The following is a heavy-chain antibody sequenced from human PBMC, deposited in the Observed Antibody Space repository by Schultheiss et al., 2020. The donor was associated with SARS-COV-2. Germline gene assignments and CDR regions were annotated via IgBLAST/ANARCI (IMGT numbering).Heavy chain of an antibody. V-gene: IGHV3-23*01. J-gene: IGHJ4*02. Sequence: GGSLRLSCAASGFTFSSYAMSWVRQAPGKGLEWVSFISSTGGSTYYVDSVKGRFTISRDNSKNTLYLQMNSLRAEDTAVYYCVRGTADPRRVVGITITNDYWGQGTLVTVSS. CDR1: GFTFSSYA. CDR2: ISSTGGST. D-gene: IGHD3-3*01. CDR3: VRGTADPRRVVGITITNDY.